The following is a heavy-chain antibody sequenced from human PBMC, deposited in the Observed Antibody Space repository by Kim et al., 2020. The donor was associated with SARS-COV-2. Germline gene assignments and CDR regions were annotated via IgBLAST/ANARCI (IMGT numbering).Heavy chain of an antibody. Sequence: VKVSCKASGGTFSSYAISWVRQAPGQGLEWMGGIIPIFGTANYAQKFQGRVTITADESTSTAYMELSSLRSEDTAVYYCARGGWTRSREYQYAYYYFDYWGQGTLVTVSS. J-gene: IGHJ4*02. V-gene: IGHV1-69*13. D-gene: IGHD2-2*01. CDR3: ARGGWTRSREYQYAYYYFDY. CDR2: IIPIFGTA. CDR1: GGTFSSYA.